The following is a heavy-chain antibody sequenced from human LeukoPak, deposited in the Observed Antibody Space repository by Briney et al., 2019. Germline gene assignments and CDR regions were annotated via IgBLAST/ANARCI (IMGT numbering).Heavy chain of an antibody. CDR2: IYTSGST. D-gene: IGHD6-13*01. CDR1: GGSISSYY. Sequence: SETLSLTCTVSGGSISSYYWSWIRHPAGKGLEWIGRIYTSGSTNYNPSLKSRVTMSVDTSKNQFSLKLSSVTAADTAVYYCARDWEAPYSSSWGGSWFDPWGQGTLVTVSS. V-gene: IGHV4-4*07. CDR3: ARDWEAPYSSSWGGSWFDP. J-gene: IGHJ5*02.